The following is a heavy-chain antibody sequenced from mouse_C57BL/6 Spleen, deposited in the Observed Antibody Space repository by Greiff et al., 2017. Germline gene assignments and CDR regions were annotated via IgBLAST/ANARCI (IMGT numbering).Heavy chain of an antibody. CDR3: ARAVASWYDYDDWYFEV. D-gene: IGHD2-4*01. J-gene: IGHJ1*03. Sequence: QVQLQQPGTELVKPGASVKLSCTASGYTFTSYWMHWVKQRPGQGLEWIGNINPSNGGTNYNEKFKGKATLTVGKSSSTAYMQLSSLTSEDSAVYYCARAVASWYDYDDWYFEVWGTGTTVTVSS. V-gene: IGHV1-53*01. CDR2: INPSNGGT. CDR1: GYTFTSYW.